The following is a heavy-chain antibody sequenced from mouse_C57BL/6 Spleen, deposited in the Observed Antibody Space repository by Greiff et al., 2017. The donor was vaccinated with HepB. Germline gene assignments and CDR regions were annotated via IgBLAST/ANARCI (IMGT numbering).Heavy chain of an antibody. D-gene: IGHD1-1*02. CDR1: GYTFTDYY. V-gene: IGHV1-26*01. Sequence: EVQLQQSGPELVKPGASVKISCKASGYTFTDYYMNWVKQSHGKSLEWIGDINPNNGGTSYNQKFKGKATLTVDKSSSTAYMELRSLTSEDSAVYYCARMGVGLFNFDYWGQGTTLTVSS. J-gene: IGHJ2*01. CDR2: INPNNGGT. CDR3: ARMGVGLFNFDY.